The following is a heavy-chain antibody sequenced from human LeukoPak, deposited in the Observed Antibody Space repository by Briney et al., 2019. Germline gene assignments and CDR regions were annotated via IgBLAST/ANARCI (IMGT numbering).Heavy chain of an antibody. Sequence: SVKVSCKASGGTFSSYAISWVRQAPGQGVEWMGGIIPIFGTANYAQKFQGRVTITADESTSTAYMELSSLRSEATAVNFCASTVASDIVVVPAAIAWFDLWGQGTLVTVSS. CDR1: GGTFSSYA. D-gene: IGHD2-2*01. V-gene: IGHV1-69*01. CDR2: IIPIFGTA. J-gene: IGHJ5*02. CDR3: ASTVASDIVVVPAAIAWFDL.